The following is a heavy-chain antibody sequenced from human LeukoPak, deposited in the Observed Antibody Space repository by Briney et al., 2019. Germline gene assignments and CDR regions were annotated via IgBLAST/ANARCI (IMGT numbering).Heavy chain of an antibody. J-gene: IGHJ4*02. CDR1: GFPFSTYW. CDR2: IKNDGSEK. CDR3: TGHSGLTGYDLLDY. Sequence: PGGSLRLSCAASGFPFSTYWITWVRQAPGKGLEWVANIKNDGSEKYYVDSVKGRFTISGDNAENSLFLQMNSLRVEDTAIYYCTGHSGLTGYDLLDYWGQGTLVTVSS. V-gene: IGHV3-7*01. D-gene: IGHD5-12*01.